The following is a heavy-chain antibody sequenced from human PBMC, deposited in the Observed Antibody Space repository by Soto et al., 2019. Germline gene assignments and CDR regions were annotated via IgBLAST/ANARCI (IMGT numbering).Heavy chain of an antibody. CDR1: GFIFNEYG. Sequence: QVHLVESGGGVVQPGRSLRLSCAASGFIFNEYGMHWVRQAPGKGLEWVAVIWYDGSNKYYADSVKGRLTFSRDNSKNTMSLQMNSLRVEDTAVYYCARWGCSGSNCNLNQRSFDLWGQGTLVTVSS. V-gene: IGHV3-33*03. CDR2: IWYDGSNK. J-gene: IGHJ4*02. D-gene: IGHD2-15*01. CDR3: ARWGCSGSNCNLNQRSFDL.